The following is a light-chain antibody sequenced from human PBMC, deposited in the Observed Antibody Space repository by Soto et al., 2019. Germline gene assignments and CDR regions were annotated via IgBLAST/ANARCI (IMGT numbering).Light chain of an antibody. CDR2: RAS. V-gene: IGLV1-47*01. J-gene: IGLJ2*01. CDR1: RSNIGSNY. Sequence: QSVLTQPPSASGTPGQRVTISCSGSRSNIGSNYVYWYQQVPGTAPRLLMYRASQRPSGVPDRFSGSKSGTSASLAISGLRSEDEADYYCAAWDDTLKGLVFGGGTKVTVL. CDR3: AAWDDTLKGLV.